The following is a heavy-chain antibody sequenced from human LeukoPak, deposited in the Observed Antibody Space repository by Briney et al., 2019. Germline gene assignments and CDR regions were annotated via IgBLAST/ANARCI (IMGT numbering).Heavy chain of an antibody. CDR1: GGSISSSSYY. Sequence: PSETLSLTCTVSGGSISSSSYYWGWIRQPPGKGLEWIGSIYYSGSTYYNPSLKSRVTVSVDTSKNQFSLKLSSVTAADMAVYYCARGGFIPYNWFDPWGQGTLVTVSS. CDR3: ARGGFIPYNWFDP. J-gene: IGHJ5*02. CDR2: IYYSGST. D-gene: IGHD3-16*01. V-gene: IGHV4-39*07.